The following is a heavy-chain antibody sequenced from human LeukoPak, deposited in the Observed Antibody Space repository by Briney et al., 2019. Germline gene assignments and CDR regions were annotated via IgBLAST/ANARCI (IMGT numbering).Heavy chain of an antibody. CDR1: GFTVGDAW. CDR2: IKSKIDGGTT. J-gene: IGHJ3*02. D-gene: IGHD4-17*01. V-gene: IGHV3-15*01. CDR3: AADSIPDYCDVRGDAFDI. Sequence: GGSLRLSCAASGFTVGDAWMSWVRQAPGKGLEWVGRIKSKIDGGTTDYAAPVKGRFTISRDASKGTLYLQMSSLKTEDTALYYCAADSIPDYCDVRGDAFDIWGQGTMVTVSS.